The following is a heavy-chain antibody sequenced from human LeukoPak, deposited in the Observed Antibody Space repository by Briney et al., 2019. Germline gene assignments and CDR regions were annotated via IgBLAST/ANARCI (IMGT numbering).Heavy chain of an antibody. Sequence: GGSLRLSCAASGFTFNTYSMNWVRQAPGKGLEWVSSISSRSSTIYYADSVKGRFTISRDNAKNSLYLQMNSLRAEDTAVYYCARRWAVAAVGYWGQGTLVTVSS. D-gene: IGHD6-19*01. J-gene: IGHJ4*02. CDR3: ARRWAVAAVGY. V-gene: IGHV3-48*01. CDR2: ISSRSSTI. CDR1: GFTFNTYS.